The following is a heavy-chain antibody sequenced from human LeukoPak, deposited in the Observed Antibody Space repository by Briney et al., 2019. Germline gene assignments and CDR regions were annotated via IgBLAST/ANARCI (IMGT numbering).Heavy chain of an antibody. D-gene: IGHD4/OR15-4a*01. CDR1: GYTFTSYD. CDR3: ARAHRYGDYYYYGMDV. Sequence: AAVTVSCKASGYTFTSYDINWVRQATGQGLEWMGWMNPNSGNTGYAQKFQGRVTMTRNTSISTAYMELRSLRSEDTAVYYCARAHRYGDYYYYGMDVWGQGTTVTVSS. V-gene: IGHV1-8*01. J-gene: IGHJ6*02. CDR2: MNPNSGNT.